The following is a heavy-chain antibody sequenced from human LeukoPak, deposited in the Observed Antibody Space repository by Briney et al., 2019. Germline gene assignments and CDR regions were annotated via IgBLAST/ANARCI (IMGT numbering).Heavy chain of an antibody. V-gene: IGHV3-23*01. CDR2: ISGSGGST. Sequence: GGSLRLSCAASGFTFSSYGMSWVRQAPGKGLEWVSAISGSGGSTYYADSVKGRFTISRDNSKNTLYLQMNSLRAEDTAVYYCAKDHPRYCGGDCYSDYWGQGTLVTVSS. CDR3: AKDHPRYCGGDCYSDY. CDR1: GFTFSSYG. J-gene: IGHJ4*02. D-gene: IGHD2-21*02.